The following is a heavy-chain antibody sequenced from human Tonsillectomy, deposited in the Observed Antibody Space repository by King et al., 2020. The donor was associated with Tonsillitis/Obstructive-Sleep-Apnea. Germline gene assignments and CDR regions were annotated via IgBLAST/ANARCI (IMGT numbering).Heavy chain of an antibody. V-gene: IGHV3-23*04. Sequence: GQLVQSGGGLVQPGGSLKLSCVGSGFTFGTYAMKWGRQAPGKGVEGVAAISGSGDSTYHADSMGGRFRISRENSKNSLYLQMDGLRADDTAVYFCARDWFNGGDYYAGFYYYMDVWGTGTTVAVSS. J-gene: IGHJ6*03. CDR3: ARDWFNGGDYYAGFYYYMDV. CDR1: GFTFGTYA. CDR2: ISGSGDST. D-gene: IGHD2-21*02.